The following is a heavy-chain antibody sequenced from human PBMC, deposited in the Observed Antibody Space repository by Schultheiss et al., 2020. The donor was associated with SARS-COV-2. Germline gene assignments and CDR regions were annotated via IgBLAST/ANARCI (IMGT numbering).Heavy chain of an antibody. CDR2: ISSSGSTI. V-gene: IGHV3-48*03. Sequence: GESLKISCAASGFTFSSYEMNWVRQAPGKGLEWVSYISSSGSTIYYADSVKGRFTISRDNAKNSLYLQMNSLRAEDTAVYYCARWIGGGNPAHWYFDLWGRGTLVTVSS. CDR1: GFTFSSYE. D-gene: IGHD4-23*01. CDR3: ARWIGGGNPAHWYFDL. J-gene: IGHJ2*01.